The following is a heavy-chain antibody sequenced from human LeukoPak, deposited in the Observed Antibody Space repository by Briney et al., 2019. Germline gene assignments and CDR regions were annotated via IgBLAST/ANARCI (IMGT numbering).Heavy chain of an antibody. Sequence: SETLSLTCTVSGGSISSYYWSWIRRSPGKGLECIGYIYNSGSTNYNPSLKSRVTISVDTSKNQFSLRLSSVTAADTAVYYCARRGAAVTRNWHFDLWGRGTLVTVSS. V-gene: IGHV4-59*08. CDR2: IYNSGST. CDR1: GGSISSYY. J-gene: IGHJ2*01. D-gene: IGHD4-23*01. CDR3: ARRGAAVTRNWHFDL.